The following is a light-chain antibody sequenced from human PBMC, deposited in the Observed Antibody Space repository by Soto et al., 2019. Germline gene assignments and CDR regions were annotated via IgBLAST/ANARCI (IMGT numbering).Light chain of an antibody. CDR3: QQYGSSGT. V-gene: IGKV3-20*01. Sequence: MGLTRPPGTLSRSPGEGATLPGRAVRRFSNTYLAWYQQKPGQAPRLLIYGASNRATGIPDRFSGSGSGTDFTLTISRLEPEDFAVYYCQQYGSSGTFDQGTKVEIK. J-gene: IGKJ1*01. CDR1: RRFSNTY. CDR2: GAS.